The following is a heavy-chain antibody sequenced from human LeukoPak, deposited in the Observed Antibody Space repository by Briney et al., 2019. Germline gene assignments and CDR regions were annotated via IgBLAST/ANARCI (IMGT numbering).Heavy chain of an antibody. Sequence: ASVKVSCKASGYTFTSYDISWVRQAPGQGLEWMGGIIPIFGTANYAQKFQGRVTITADESTSTAYMELSSLRSEDTAVYYCAREGSYLFDYWGQGTLVTVSS. CDR3: AREGSYLFDY. V-gene: IGHV1-69*13. D-gene: IGHD1-26*01. CDR2: IIPIFGTA. CDR1: GYTFTSYD. J-gene: IGHJ4*02.